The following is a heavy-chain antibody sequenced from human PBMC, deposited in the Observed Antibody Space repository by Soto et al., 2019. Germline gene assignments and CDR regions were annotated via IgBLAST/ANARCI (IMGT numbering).Heavy chain of an antibody. D-gene: IGHD6-19*01. V-gene: IGHV3-48*02. Sequence: EVQLVESGGGLVQPGWSLRLSCAASGFTFSSYSMNWVRQAPGTGLEWVSYSSSSSSTIYYADSVKGRFTISRDNAKNALSLQMTSVRDEKTVVHQCARGIAVYGSYEFDIWGQGTMV. CDR1: GFTFSSYS. J-gene: IGHJ3*02. CDR2: SSSSSSTI. CDR3: ARGIAVYGSYEFDI.